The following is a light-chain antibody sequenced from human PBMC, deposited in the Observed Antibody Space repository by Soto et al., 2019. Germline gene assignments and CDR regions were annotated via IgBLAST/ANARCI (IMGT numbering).Light chain of an antibody. CDR3: QQYGSSPIT. J-gene: IGKJ5*01. V-gene: IGKV3-15*01. CDR2: GAS. Sequence: DIVMTQSPATLSVSLGDRATLSCRASQSFSSNLAWYQLKPGQAPRLLLYGASTRATGIPARFSGSGSGTEFTLTISSLQSEDFAVYYCQQYGSSPITFGQGTRLEIK. CDR1: QSFSSN.